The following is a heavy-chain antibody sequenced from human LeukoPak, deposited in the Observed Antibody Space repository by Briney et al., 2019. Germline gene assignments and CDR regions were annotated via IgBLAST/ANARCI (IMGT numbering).Heavy chain of an antibody. CDR3: ARAIAARRRVGWDYFDY. CDR1: GGSISSYY. CDR2: IYYSGST. J-gene: IGHJ4*02. Sequence: PSETLSLTCTVSGGSISSYYWSWIRQPPGKGLEWIGYIYYSGSTNYNPSLKSRVTISVDTSKNQFSLKLSSVTAADTAVYFCARAIAARRRVGWDYFDYWGQGTLVTVSS. V-gene: IGHV4-59*08. D-gene: IGHD6-6*01.